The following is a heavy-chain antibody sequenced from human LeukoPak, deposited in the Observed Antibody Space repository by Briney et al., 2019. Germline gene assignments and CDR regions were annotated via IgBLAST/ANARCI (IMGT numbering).Heavy chain of an antibody. J-gene: IGHJ3*01. CDR2: IRNKPDGGTA. CDR1: GYIFSRDW. V-gene: IGHV3-15*01. D-gene: IGHD1-1*01. CDR3: TTYNDKDAFNV. Sequence: GGSLRLSCAASGYIFSRDWMSWVRQAPGKGLEWVGLIRNKPDGGTADYATPVKGGFTISRDDSKNTLYLQMNSLKTEDTAVYYCTTYNDKDAFNVWGQGTMVTVSS.